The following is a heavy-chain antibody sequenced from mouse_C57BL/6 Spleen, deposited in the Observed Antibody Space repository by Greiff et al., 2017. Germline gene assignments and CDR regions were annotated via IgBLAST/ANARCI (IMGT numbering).Heavy chain of an antibody. CDR2: INPNNGGT. Sequence: EVQLQQSGPELVKPGASVKISCKASGYTFTDYYMNWVKQSHGKSLEWIGDINPNNGGTSYNQKFKGKATLTVDKSSSTAYMELRSLTSEDSAVYYCARDDYYGSSPQAWFAYWGQGTLVTVSA. CDR3: ARDDYYGSSPQAWFAY. J-gene: IGHJ3*01. V-gene: IGHV1-26*01. D-gene: IGHD1-1*01. CDR1: GYTFTDYY.